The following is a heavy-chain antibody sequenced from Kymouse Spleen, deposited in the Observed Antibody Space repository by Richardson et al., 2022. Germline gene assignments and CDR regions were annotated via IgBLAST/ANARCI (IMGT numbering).Heavy chain of an antibody. V-gene: IGHV4-31*03. D-gene: IGHD5-18,IGHD5-18*01. CDR1: GGSISSGGYY. CDR3: ARVTAMVTDYYGMDV. CDR2: IYYSGST. Sequence: QVQLQESGPGLVKPSQTLSLTCTVSGGSISSGGYYWSWIRQHPGKGLEWIGYIYYSGSTYYNPSLKSRVTISVDTSKNQFSLKLSSVTAADTAVYYCARVTAMVTDYYGMDVWGQGTTVTVSS. J-gene: IGHJ6*02.